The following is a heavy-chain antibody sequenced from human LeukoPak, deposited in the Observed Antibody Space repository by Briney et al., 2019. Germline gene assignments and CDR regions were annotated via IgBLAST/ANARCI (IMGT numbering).Heavy chain of an antibody. J-gene: IGHJ4*02. CDR2: IKQDGSDK. CDR3: ARVRCSSNSCFPDY. Sequence: QPGGSLRLSCAASGFTFRTYWMSWVRQARGKGLEWVANIKQDGSDKYYVDSVKGRFTISRDNAKNSLFLQMNSLRAEDTAVYYCARVRCSSNSCFPDYWGQGTLVTVSS. V-gene: IGHV3-7*01. CDR1: GFTFRTYW. D-gene: IGHD2-2*01.